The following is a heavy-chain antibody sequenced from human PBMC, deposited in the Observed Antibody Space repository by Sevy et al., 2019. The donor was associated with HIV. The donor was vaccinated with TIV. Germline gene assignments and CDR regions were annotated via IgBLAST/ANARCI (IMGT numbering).Heavy chain of an antibody. J-gene: IGHJ4*02. V-gene: IGHV3-49*03. CDR2: IRGKAFGGAT. CDR3: SREGGVVVVVAANQFDY. CDR1: GFSFGDYA. D-gene: IGHD2-15*01. Sequence: GGSLRLSCTASGFSFGDYAMSWFRQAPGKGLEWVAFIRGKAFGGATEYAASVKGRFTISRDDSKNIAYLKMNSLKSEDTAVYYCSREGGVVVVVAANQFDYWGQGTLVTVSS.